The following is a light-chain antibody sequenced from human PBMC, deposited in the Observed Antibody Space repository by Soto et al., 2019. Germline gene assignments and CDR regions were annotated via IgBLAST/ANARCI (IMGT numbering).Light chain of an antibody. J-gene: IGLJ2*01. CDR3: RSYTSSSPYVV. CDR2: DVS. Sequence: QSALTQPASVSGSPGQSITISCTGTNSDVGGYNYVSWYQQHPGKAPKLMIYDVSNRPSGVSNRFSGSKSGNTASLTISGLQAEDEADYYCRSYTSSSPYVVFGGGTKVTVL. CDR1: NSDVGGYNY. V-gene: IGLV2-14*01.